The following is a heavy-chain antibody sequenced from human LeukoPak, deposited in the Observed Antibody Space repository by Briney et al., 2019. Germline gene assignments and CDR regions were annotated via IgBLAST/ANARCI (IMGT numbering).Heavy chain of an antibody. CDR3: TRDGGTLDY. Sequence: AGGSLRLSCAASGFTFSSYAMSWVRQAPGKGLEWVSLIRSKAFGGATEYAASVKGRFTISRDDSKSIAYLQMNSLKTEDTAVYYCTRDGGTLDYWGQGTLVTVSS. CDR1: GFTFSSYA. V-gene: IGHV3-49*04. D-gene: IGHD3-16*01. CDR2: IRSKAFGGAT. J-gene: IGHJ4*02.